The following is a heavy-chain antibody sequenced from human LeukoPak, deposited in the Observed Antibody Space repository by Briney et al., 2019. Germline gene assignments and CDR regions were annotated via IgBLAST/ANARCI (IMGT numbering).Heavy chain of an antibody. CDR1: GFTASSNY. V-gene: IGHV3-53*01. CDR2: IYSGVST. CDR3: ARGILPNWFDP. Sequence: QPGGSLRLSCAASGFTASSNYMSGVRQAPGQGLEWVSVIYSGVSTYYADSVKGRFTISRDNSKHTLYLKMTSLRAEDTAVYYCARGILPNWFDPWGQGTLVTVSS. J-gene: IGHJ5*02. D-gene: IGHD3-9*01.